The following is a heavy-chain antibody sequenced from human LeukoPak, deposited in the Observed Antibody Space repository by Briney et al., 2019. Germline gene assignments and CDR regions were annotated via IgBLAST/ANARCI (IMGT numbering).Heavy chain of an antibody. CDR2: ISAYNGNT. Sequence: ASVKVSCKVSGYTFTNYGVSWVRQAPGQGLEWMAWISAYNGNTDYAQKFQGRVTMTTDTSTSTAYMELRSLRSDDTAVYYCARVLAYCSSTSCHAYWGQRTLVTVSS. J-gene: IGHJ4*02. V-gene: IGHV1-18*01. CDR3: ARVLAYCSSTSCHAY. CDR1: GYTFTNYG. D-gene: IGHD2-2*01.